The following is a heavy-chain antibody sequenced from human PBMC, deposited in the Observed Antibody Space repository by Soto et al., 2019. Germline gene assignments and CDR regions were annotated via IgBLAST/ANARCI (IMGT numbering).Heavy chain of an antibody. J-gene: IGHJ2*01. D-gene: IGHD2-15*01. V-gene: IGHV1-18*01. CDR3: VRCYCSVGSCYACWHFDL. CDR2: ISASTRNT. CDR1: GYTFSDYA. Sequence: QVQLVQSGGEVKKPGASVKVSCKASGYTFSDYAISWVRQAPGQGLEWMGWISASTRNTDEAQNFQGRVIMTLDTSTSTGYMELRSLRSDDTGVYYCVRCYCSVGSCYACWHFDLWGRGTLVTVSS.